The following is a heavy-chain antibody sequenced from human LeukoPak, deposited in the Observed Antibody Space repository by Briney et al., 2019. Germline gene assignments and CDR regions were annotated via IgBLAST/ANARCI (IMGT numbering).Heavy chain of an antibody. CDR2: IYTSGST. CDR3: ARFYSSSNAFDI. D-gene: IGHD6-6*01. J-gene: IGHJ3*02. Sequence: SETLSLTCTVSGGSISSSSYYWGWIRQPPGKGLEWIGRIYTSGSTNYNPSLKSRVTISVDTSKNQFSLKLSSVTAADTAVYYCARFYSSSNAFDIWGQGTMVTVSS. CDR1: GGSISSSSYY. V-gene: IGHV4-39*07.